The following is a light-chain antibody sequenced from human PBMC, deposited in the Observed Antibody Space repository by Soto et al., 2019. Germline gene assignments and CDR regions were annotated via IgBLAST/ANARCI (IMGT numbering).Light chain of an antibody. CDR3: QQYNSLYT. J-gene: IGKJ2*01. CDR2: KAS. CDR1: QSXXXW. Sequence: DIQMTQSPSTLSASVGDRVTITCRASQSXXXWLAWYQQKPGKAPKVLIYKASSLXXXVPSRFSGSGSGTXXXXTXXSLXPDDFATYYCQQYNSLYTFGQGTKLEIK. V-gene: IGKV1-5*03.